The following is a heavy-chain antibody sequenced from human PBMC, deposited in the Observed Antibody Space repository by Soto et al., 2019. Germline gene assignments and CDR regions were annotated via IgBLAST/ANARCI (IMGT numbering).Heavy chain of an antibody. CDR2: IYSGGST. CDR1: GFTVSSNY. CDR3: ARANRTANFDY. J-gene: IGHJ4*02. V-gene: IGHV3-53*02. Sequence: EVQLVETGGGLIQPGGSLRLSCAASGFTVSSNYMSWVRQAPGKGLEWVSVIYSGGSTYYADSVKGRFTISRDNSKNTLYLQMNSLRAEDTAVYYCARANRTANFDYWGQGTLVTVSS. D-gene: IGHD2-21*02.